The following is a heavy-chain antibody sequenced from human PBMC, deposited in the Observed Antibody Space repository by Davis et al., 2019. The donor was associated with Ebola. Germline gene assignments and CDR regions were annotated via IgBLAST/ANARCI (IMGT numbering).Heavy chain of an antibody. V-gene: IGHV1-2*02. Sequence: ASVKVSCKASGYSFPGQYIHWLRQAPGQGLEWMGWVNPNSGGTNFAQQFQERVTMSSDTSISAAYMELSRLRSDDTAIYYCARGAGNGDFDYWGQGTLVTVSS. CDR2: VNPNSGGT. D-gene: IGHD4-23*01. CDR3: ARGAGNGDFDY. CDR1: GYSFPGQY. J-gene: IGHJ4*02.